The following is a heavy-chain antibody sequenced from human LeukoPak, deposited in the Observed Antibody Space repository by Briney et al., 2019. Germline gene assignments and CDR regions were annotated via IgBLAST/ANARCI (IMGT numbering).Heavy chain of an antibody. D-gene: IGHD1-26*01. CDR2: IYYSGST. CDR3: ARDTGIGSVDY. J-gene: IGHJ4*02. Sequence: SETLSLTCTVSGGSISSGGYYWSWIRQHPGKGLEWIGYIYYSGSTYYNPSLKSRVTISVDTSKNQFSLKLSSVTAADTAVYYCARDTGIGSVDYWGQGTLVTVSS. CDR1: GGSISSGGYY. V-gene: IGHV4-31*03.